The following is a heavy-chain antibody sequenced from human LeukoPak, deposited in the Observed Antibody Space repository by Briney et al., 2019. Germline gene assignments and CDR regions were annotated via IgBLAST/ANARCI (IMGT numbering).Heavy chain of an antibody. CDR1: GFTFSSYS. CDR3: ARGTTYYDFWSGYYSPTYFDY. CDR2: ISSSSSYI. V-gene: IGHV3-21*01. Sequence: PGGSLRLSCAASGFTFSSYSMNWVRQAPGKGLEWVSSISSSSSYIYYADPVKGRFTISRDNAKNSLYLQMNSLRAEDTAVYYCARGTTYYDFWSGYYSPTYFDYWGQGTLVTVSS. D-gene: IGHD3-3*01. J-gene: IGHJ4*02.